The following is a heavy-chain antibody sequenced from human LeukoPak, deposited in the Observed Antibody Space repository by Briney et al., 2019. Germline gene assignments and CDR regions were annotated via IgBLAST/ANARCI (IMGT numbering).Heavy chain of an antibody. CDR3: ARLGSSGSYALDY. J-gene: IGHJ4*02. CDR1: GYTFTGYY. V-gene: IGHV1-2*04. CDR2: INPNSGGT. Sequence: ASVKVSCKASGYTFTGYYMHWVRQAPGQGLEWMGWINPNSGGTNYAQKFQGWVTMTRDTSISTAYMELSSLRSDDTAVYYCARLGSSGSYALDYWGQGTLVTVSS. D-gene: IGHD3-10*01.